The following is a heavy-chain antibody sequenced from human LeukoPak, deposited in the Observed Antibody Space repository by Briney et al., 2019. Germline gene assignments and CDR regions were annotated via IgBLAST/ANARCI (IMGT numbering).Heavy chain of an antibody. D-gene: IGHD5-12*01. CDR3: DYSGYDYVGGYYYMDV. Sequence: PSETLSLTCAVYGGSFSDYYWSWIRQPAGKGLEWIGRIYTSGSTNYNPSLKSRVTISVDTSKNQFSLKLSSVTAADTAVYYCDYSGYDYVGGYYYMDVWGKGTTVTVSS. CDR1: GGSFSDYY. CDR2: IYTSGST. V-gene: IGHV4-59*10. J-gene: IGHJ6*03.